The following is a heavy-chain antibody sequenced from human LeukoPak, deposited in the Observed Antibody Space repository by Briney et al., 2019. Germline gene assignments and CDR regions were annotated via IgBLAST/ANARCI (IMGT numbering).Heavy chain of an antibody. CDR2: MWYDGSDK. CDR3: ARDSCSSISCPGHNAFDI. V-gene: IGHV3-33*01. Sequence: GGSLRLSCAASRFSFSNYAMHWVRQAPGKGLERVAIMWYDGSDKYNGDSAKGRFTISRDNSENTLYPQMKSLRAEDTGVYYCARDSCSSISCPGHNAFDIWGQGTMVTVSS. J-gene: IGHJ3*02. CDR1: RFSFSNYA. D-gene: IGHD2-2*01.